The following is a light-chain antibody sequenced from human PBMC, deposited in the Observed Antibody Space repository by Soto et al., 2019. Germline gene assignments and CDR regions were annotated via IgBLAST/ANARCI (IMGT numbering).Light chain of an antibody. J-gene: IGLJ3*02. CDR1: TGAVTSDHY. CDR2: STT. V-gene: IGLV7-43*01. Sequence: QAVVTQEPSLTVSPGGTVTLTCASSTGAVTSDHYPNWFQQKPGQAPRALIYSTTVKHSWTPARFSGSLLGGKAALTLSGVQPEDEAEYFCLLYFGGARVFGGGTKLTVL. CDR3: LLYFGGARV.